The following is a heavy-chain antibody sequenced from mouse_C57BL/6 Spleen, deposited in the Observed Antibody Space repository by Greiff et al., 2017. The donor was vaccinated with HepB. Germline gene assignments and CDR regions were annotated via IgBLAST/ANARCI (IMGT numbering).Heavy chain of an antibody. J-gene: IGHJ1*03. Sequence: VQLQQSGAELVRPGSSVKLSCKASGYTFTSYWMHWVKQRPIQGLEWIGNIDPSDSETHYNQKFKDKATLTVDKSSSTAYMQLSSLTSEDSAVYYCARHYPYWYFDVWGTGTTVTVSS. CDR2: IDPSDSET. V-gene: IGHV1-52*01. D-gene: IGHD5-5*01. CDR3: ARHYPYWYFDV. CDR1: GYTFTSYW.